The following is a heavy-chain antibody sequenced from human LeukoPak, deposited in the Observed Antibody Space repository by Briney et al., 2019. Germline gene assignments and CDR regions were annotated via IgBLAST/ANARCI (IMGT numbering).Heavy chain of an antibody. CDR3: ARDPVAGAYYYYGMDV. D-gene: IGHD6-19*01. J-gene: IGHJ6*02. V-gene: IGHV1-18*01. Sequence: ASVKVSCKASGYTFTNYGIGWVRQAPGQGLEWMGWIGAYSGDINYAQRLQGRVTMTTDTSTSIAYMELRSLRSDDTAVYYCARDPVAGAYYYYGMDVWGQGTTVTVSS. CDR2: IGAYSGDI. CDR1: GYTFTNYG.